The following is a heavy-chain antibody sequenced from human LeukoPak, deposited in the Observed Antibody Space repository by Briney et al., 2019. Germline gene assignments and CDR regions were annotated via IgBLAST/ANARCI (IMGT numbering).Heavy chain of an antibody. Sequence: SETLSLTCTVSGGSISSSSYYWGWIRQPPGKGLEWIGSIYYSGSTYYNPSLKSRVTISVDASKNQFSLKLSSVTAADTAVYYCASLAVAVAGIVWGQGTLVTVSS. CDR1: GGSISSSSYY. V-gene: IGHV4-39*01. D-gene: IGHD6-19*01. J-gene: IGHJ4*02. CDR2: IYYSGST. CDR3: ASLAVAVAGIV.